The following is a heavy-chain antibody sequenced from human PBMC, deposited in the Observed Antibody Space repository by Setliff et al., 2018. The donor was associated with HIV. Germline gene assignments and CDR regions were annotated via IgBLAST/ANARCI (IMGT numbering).Heavy chain of an antibody. Sequence: ASVKVSCKASGYTFSNYVMQWVRQAPGQRLEWMGWINVGNGNTKYSEKFQGRVTMTRDTSISTAYMELSWLSSDDTAVYYCARDRPGDGGNYQIDYWGQGTLVTVSS. CDR2: INVGNGNT. CDR1: GYTFSNYV. CDR3: ARDRPGDGGNYQIDY. J-gene: IGHJ4*02. V-gene: IGHV1-3*01. D-gene: IGHD4-4*01.